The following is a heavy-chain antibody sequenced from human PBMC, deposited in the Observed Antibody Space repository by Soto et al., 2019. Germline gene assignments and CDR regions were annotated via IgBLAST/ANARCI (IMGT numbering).Heavy chain of an antibody. CDR2: INHSGST. Sequence: SETLSLTCAVYGGSFSGYYWSWIRQPPGKGLEWIGEINHSGSTNYNPSLKSRVTISVDTSKNQFSLKLSSVTAADTAVYYCASIANDDFWSGCRFFDYWGQGTLVTVSS. V-gene: IGHV4-34*01. CDR3: ASIANDDFWSGCRFFDY. D-gene: IGHD3-3*01. J-gene: IGHJ4*02. CDR1: GGSFSGYY.